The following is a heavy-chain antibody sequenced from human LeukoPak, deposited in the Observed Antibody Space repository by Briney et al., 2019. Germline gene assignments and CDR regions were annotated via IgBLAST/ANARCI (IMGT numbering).Heavy chain of an antibody. V-gene: IGHV1-2*02. J-gene: IGHJ4*02. CDR2: INPNSGGT. CDR3: ARGGGYSYDYQAY. CDR1: GYIFTDYY. D-gene: IGHD5-18*01. Sequence: ASVTVSCKASGYIFTDYYLHWVRQAPGQGLEWMGWINPNSGGTNYAQKFQGRVTLTRDTSITTAYMELSRLRSDDTAVYYCARGGGYSYDYQAYWGQGTLVTVSS.